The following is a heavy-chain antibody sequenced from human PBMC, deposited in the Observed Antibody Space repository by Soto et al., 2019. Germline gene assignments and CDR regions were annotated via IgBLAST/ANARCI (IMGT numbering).Heavy chain of an antibody. CDR2: IFYTGTT. D-gene: IGHD6-6*01. J-gene: IGHJ6*02. CDR1: GASIDSGGFY. V-gene: IGHV4-31*03. Sequence: SETLSLTCNVSGASIDSGGFYWSWVRQRPGKGLEWIGYIFYTGTTYYSPALMSRATISVDTSEKQFYLKLDSVTAADTAVYFCARDAYSSSGYYYHGMDIWGQGTTVTVSS. CDR3: ARDAYSSSGYYYHGMDI.